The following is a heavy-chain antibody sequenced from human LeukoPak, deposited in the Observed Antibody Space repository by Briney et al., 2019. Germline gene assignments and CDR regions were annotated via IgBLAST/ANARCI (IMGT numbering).Heavy chain of an antibody. V-gene: IGHV3-7*01. D-gene: IGHD3-16*01. CDR3: ARGGIDI. CDR2: IEDDGGEK. CDR1: GFTFSNYW. J-gene: IGHJ3*02. Sequence: GGSLRLSCAASGFTFSNYWMSWVRQAPGKGLEWVANIEDDGGEKYYVDSVKGRFSISRDHARNSLYLQMNGLRLEDTAVYYCARGGIDIWGQGTMVTVSS.